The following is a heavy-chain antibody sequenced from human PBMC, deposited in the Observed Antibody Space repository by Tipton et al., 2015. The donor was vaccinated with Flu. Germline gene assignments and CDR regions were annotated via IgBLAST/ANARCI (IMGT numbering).Heavy chain of an antibody. Sequence: LRLSCTVSGGSISSGGYYWSWIRQHPGKGLEWIGYIYYSGSTYYNPSLKSRVTISVDTSKNQFSLKLSSVTAADTAVYYCARESPTNTMARGVTLDAFDIWGQGTMVTVSS. V-gene: IGHV4-31*03. J-gene: IGHJ3*02. CDR2: IYYSGST. CDR1: GGSISSGGYY. D-gene: IGHD3-10*01. CDR3: ARESPTNTMARGVTLDAFDI.